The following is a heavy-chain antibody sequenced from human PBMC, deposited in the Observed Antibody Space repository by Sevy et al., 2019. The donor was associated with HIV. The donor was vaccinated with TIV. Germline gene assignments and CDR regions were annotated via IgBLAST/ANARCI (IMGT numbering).Heavy chain of an antibody. J-gene: IGHJ4*02. V-gene: IGHV1-18*01. CDR2: INGHNGNT. CDR3: ARDGYDGSGYQRGLFDF. CDR1: GYIFTSYG. Sequence: ASVKVSCKASGYIFTSYGISWVRQAPRQGLEWMGWINGHNGNTNYVQNLQGRATMTTDTSTNTAYMELRSLRSDDTAVYYCARDGYDGSGYQRGLFDFWGQGTLVTVSS. D-gene: IGHD3-22*01.